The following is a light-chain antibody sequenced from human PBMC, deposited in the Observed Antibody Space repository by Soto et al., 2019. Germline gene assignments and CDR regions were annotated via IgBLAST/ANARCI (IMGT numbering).Light chain of an antibody. V-gene: IGLV2-14*03. J-gene: IGLJ3*02. CDR1: SSDVGYYNY. Sequence: QSVLTQPASVSGSPGQSITISCTGTSSDVGYYNYVSWYQQHPGKAPKLIIYDVSNRPSGVSNRFSGSKSGNTASLTISGLQPEDEADYYCSSYTSSITLVFGGGTKLTVL. CDR2: DVS. CDR3: SSYTSSITLV.